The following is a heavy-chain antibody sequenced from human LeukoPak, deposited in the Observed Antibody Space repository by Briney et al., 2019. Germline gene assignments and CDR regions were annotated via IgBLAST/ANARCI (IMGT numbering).Heavy chain of an antibody. J-gene: IGHJ6*02. CDR2: IYYSGST. V-gene: IGHV4-59*01. CDR1: GGSISNYY. CDR3: ARSGGYYYYGMDV. Sequence: SGTLSLPCTVSGGSISNYYWSWIRQPPGKGLEWIGYIYYSGSTNYNPSLKSRVTISVDTSKNQFSLKLSSVTAADTAVYYCARSGGYYYYGMDVWGQGTPVTVSS. D-gene: IGHD1-26*01.